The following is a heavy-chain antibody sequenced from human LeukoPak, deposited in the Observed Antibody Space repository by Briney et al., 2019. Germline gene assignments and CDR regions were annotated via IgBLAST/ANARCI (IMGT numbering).Heavy chain of an antibody. CDR3: ARRGSVDTPMSNWEWWY. D-gene: IGHD5-18*01. CDR2: ISTYNGDT. Sequence: GVSVKVFCKASGYTFTTYGISWLRQAPGQGLEWMAWISTYNGDTNYAQKLQGRLTLTTDTSTSTVYMELRSLRSDDTAVYYCARRGSVDTPMSNWEWWYWGQGTLVTVSS. CDR1: GYTFTTYG. V-gene: IGHV1-18*01. J-gene: IGHJ4*02.